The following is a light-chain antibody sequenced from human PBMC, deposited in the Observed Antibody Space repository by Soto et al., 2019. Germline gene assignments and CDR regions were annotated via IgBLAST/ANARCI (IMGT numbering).Light chain of an antibody. CDR2: DAT. CDR3: HQYANSPRT. J-gene: IGKJ2*02. CDR1: QSVARNL. V-gene: IGKV3-20*01. Sequence: EIVLTQSPGTLSLSPGERATLSCRASQSVARNLLAWFQQRPGQPPRLLIYDATGRATGIPDRFSGSGSASYFTLTINRLEPEDFAVYYCHQYANSPRTFGQGTKLEIK.